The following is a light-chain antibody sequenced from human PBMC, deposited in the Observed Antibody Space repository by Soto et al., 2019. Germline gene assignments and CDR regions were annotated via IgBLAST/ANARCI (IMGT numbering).Light chain of an antibody. CDR3: SSYASSSSYV. CDR2: EVT. V-gene: IGLV2-14*01. J-gene: IGLJ1*01. CDR1: SSDVGGYNH. Sequence: QSGLTQPASVSLSPGQSITISCTGTSSDVGGYNHVSWYQIHPGKAPKRIIYEVTSRPSGVSYRFSGSKSGNSASLTISGLQAEDEADYYCSSYASSSSYVFGGGTKVTVL.